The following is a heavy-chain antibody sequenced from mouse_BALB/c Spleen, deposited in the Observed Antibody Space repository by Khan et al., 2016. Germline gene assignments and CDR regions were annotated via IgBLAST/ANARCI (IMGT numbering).Heavy chain of an antibody. D-gene: IGHD2-14*01. Sequence: QVQLKESGAELVRPGSSVKISCKASGYAFSSYWMNWVKQRPGQGLEWIGKIYPGDGDTHYNGKFKGKATLTADKSSSTAYMQLSRLTSEDSAVYFVAGGTPLADWGQRTLVTGSA. CDR3: AGGTPLAD. CDR2: IYPGDGDT. CDR1: GYAFSSYW. V-gene: IGHV1-80*01. J-gene: IGHJ3*01.